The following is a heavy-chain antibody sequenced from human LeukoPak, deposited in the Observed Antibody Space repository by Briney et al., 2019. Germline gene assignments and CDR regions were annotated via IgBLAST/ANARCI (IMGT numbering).Heavy chain of an antibody. J-gene: IGHJ5*02. CDR1: GYSFTSYW. D-gene: IGHD6-13*01. Sequence: GESLKISCKGSGYSFTSYWIGWVRQMPGKGLEWMGIIYPGDSDTRYSPSFQGQVTISADKSISTAYLQLSSLKASDTAMYYCARIIAAAGPYNWFDPWGQGTLVTVSS. CDR3: ARIIAAAGPYNWFDP. V-gene: IGHV5-51*01. CDR2: IYPGDSDT.